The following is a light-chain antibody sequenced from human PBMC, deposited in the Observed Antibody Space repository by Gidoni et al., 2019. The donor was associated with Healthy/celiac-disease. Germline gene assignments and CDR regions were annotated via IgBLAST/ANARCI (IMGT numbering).Light chain of an antibody. CDR2: AAS. CDR1: QGISSW. Sequence: DIQMPQSPSSVSASVGDRVTITCRAGQGISSWLAWNQQKPGKAPKLLIYAASSLQTGVPTRFSGSGSETDFAITISSLQHEDFATYDCQQANSFPLTFGQGTRLEIK. V-gene: IGKV1-12*01. J-gene: IGKJ5*01. CDR3: QQANSFPLT.